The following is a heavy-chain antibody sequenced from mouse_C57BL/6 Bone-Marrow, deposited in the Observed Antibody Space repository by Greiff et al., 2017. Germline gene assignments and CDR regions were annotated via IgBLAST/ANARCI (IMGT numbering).Heavy chain of an antibody. V-gene: IGHV5-6*01. CDR2: ISSGGSYT. J-gene: IGHJ2*01. CDR3: ARHEFDYYGSRIDY. Sequence: EVKLVESGGDLVKPGGSLKLSCAASGFTFSSYGMSWVRQTPDKRLEWVATISSGGSYTYYPDSVKGRFTISRDNAKNTLYLQMSRLKSEDTAMYYCARHEFDYYGSRIDYWGQGTTLTVSS. D-gene: IGHD1-1*01. CDR1: GFTFSSYG.